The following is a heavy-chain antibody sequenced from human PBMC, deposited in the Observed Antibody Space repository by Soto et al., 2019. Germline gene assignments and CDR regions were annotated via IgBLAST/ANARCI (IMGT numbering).Heavy chain of an antibody. J-gene: IGHJ4*02. V-gene: IGHV4-30-4*01. CDR3: AREDSSSWYTDY. CDR2: ISYSGST. Sequence: QVQLQESGPGLVKPSQTLSLTCTVSGGSISSGDYYWSWIRQPPGKGREWIGYISYSGSTYYNPSLKSRVNTSVYTSKNQFSLKLSSVTAADTAVYYCAREDSSSWYTDYCGQGTLVTVSS. CDR1: GGSISSGDYY. D-gene: IGHD6-13*01.